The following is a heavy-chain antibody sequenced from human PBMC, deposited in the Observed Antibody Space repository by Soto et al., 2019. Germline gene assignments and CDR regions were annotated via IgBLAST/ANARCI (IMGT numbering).Heavy chain of an antibody. V-gene: IGHV4-38-2*01. D-gene: IGHD3-22*01. CDR3: ARVGPWVPYYYDSSPYTFENWFDP. CDR1: GYSISSGYY. CDR2: SYHGGST. Sequence: AETLSLTCAVSGYSISSGYYWGVLRQPPVKVLGGVGSSYHGGSTYYDPSLNSRVTLSIDMTNNHVSLILNSVTAADTAVYFCARVGPWVPYYYDSSPYTFENWFDPWGQGTLVKVSS. J-gene: IGHJ5*02.